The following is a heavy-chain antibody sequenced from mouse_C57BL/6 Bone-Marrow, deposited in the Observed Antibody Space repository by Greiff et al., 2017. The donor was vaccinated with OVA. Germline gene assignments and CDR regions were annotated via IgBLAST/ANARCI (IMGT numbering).Heavy chain of an antibody. CDR2: IDPSDSYT. D-gene: IGHD2-5*01. CDR1: GYTFTSYW. V-gene: IGHV1-50*01. J-gene: IGHJ3*01. CDR3: ARNSYYSNYVAWFAY. Sequence: VQLQQPGAELVKPGASVKLSCKASGYTFTSYWMQWVKQRPGQGLEWIGEIDPSDSYTNYTQKFKGKATLTVDTSSSTAYMQLSSLTSEDSAVYYCARNSYYSNYVAWFAYWGQGTLVTVST.